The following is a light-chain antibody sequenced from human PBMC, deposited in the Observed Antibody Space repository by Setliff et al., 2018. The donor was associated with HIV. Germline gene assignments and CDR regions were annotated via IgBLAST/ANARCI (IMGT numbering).Light chain of an antibody. V-gene: IGLV8-61*01. CDR3: LLYLSSGIYV. J-gene: IGLJ1*01. CDR2: STN. CDR1: SGSVSISNY. Sequence: QTVVTQEPALSVSPGGTVTLTCGLTSGSVSISNYPSWYQQTPGQAPRTLIYSTNIRSSGVPDRFSGSIVGNKAALTIAGAQADDESDYFCLLYLSSGIYVFGTGTKGTVL.